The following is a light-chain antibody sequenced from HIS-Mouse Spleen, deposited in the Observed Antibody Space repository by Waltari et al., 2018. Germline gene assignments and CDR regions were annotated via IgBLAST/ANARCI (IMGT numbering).Light chain of an antibody. J-gene: IGLJ2*01. CDR2: DDS. V-gene: IGLV3-10*01. Sequence: SSELTQPPSVSVSPGQTVSNTCSGDPLPKKYAYSYQQKSGQAPVLVIYDDSKRPSGIPERFSGSSSGTMATLTISGAQVEDEADYYCYSTDSSGNHRVFGGGTKLTVL. CDR3: YSTDSSGNHRV. CDR1: PLPKKY.